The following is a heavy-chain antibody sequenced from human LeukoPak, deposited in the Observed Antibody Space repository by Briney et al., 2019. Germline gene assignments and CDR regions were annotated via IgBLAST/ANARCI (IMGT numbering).Heavy chain of an antibody. CDR2: IYHSGST. CDR1: GYSISSGYY. D-gene: IGHD3-10*01. V-gene: IGHV4-38-2*02. Sequence: SSETLSLTCTVSGYSISSGYYWGWIRQPPGKGLEWIGSIYHSGSTYYNPSLKSRVTISLDTSRNQFSLKLTSVTAADTAVYYCAKSNGYGLVDIWGQGTMVTVSS. J-gene: IGHJ3*02. CDR3: AKSNGYGLVDI.